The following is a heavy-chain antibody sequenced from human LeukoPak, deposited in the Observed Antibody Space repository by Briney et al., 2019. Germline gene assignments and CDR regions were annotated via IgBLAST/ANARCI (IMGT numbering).Heavy chain of an antibody. Sequence: PSETLSLTCTVSGGSISSYHWSWIRQPPGKGLEWIGYIYYSGSTNYNPSLKSRVTISVDTSKNQFSLKLSSVTAADTAVYYCARGVSPGLYAFDIWGQGTMVTVSS. CDR2: IYYSGST. V-gene: IGHV4-59*01. CDR3: ARGVSPGLYAFDI. CDR1: GGSISSYH. J-gene: IGHJ3*02. D-gene: IGHD6-13*01.